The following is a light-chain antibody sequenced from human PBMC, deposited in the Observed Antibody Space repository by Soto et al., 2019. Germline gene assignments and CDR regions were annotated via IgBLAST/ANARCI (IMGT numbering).Light chain of an antibody. CDR2: TAS. Sequence: DIRISRSPSSLSASVLYIFTITCQASHYISNWLAWYQQKPGKAPKLLISTASTLQSGVQSRFSGSGSGTEFTLTISSLQPEDFATYYCQQLDNYPRTFGQGTKVDIK. CDR1: HYISNW. CDR3: QQLDNYPRT. V-gene: IGKV1-9*01. J-gene: IGKJ1*01.